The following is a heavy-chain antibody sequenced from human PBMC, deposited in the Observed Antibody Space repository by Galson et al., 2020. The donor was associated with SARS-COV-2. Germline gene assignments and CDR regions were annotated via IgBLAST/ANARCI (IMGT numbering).Heavy chain of an antibody. CDR1: GFKLTTYN. CDR3: AREKLMVRAYQAPFFDC. CDR2: LSYDGFDE. J-gene: IGHJ4*02. V-gene: IGHV3-30*03. Sequence: GESLKISCAASGFKLTTYNMYWVRQAPGKGLEWVATLSYDGFDETYADSVKGRFTISRDNSKNTLYLEMNSLRPEDTSLYYCAREKLMVRAYQAPFFDCWGQGTLVTASS. D-gene: IGHD3-10*01.